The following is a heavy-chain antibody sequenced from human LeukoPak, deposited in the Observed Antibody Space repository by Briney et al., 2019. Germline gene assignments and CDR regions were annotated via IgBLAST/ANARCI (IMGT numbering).Heavy chain of an antibody. J-gene: IGHJ5*02. CDR3: ARNSAVATSRSWFDP. CDR2: FYDSGST. Sequence: SETLSLTCTVSGGSISSSSYYWDWIRQPPGKGLEWIGNFYDSGSTYYNPSLKSRVTISVDTSKNQFSLKLTAVTAADTAVYYCARNSAVATSRSWFDPWGQGTLVTVSS. D-gene: IGHD6-19*01. CDR1: GGSISSSSYY. V-gene: IGHV4-39*01.